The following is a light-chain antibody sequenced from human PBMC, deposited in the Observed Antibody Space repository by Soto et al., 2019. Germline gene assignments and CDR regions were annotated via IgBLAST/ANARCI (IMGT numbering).Light chain of an antibody. Sequence: EIVLTQSPGTLFLSPGERAILSCRASQSLSSSFLAWYQQKPGQAPRLLIYSSSNRATGIPDRFSGSGSGTDFTLTISRLEPADFAVYYCQQYGRSPLTFGGGTKVEIK. CDR3: QQYGRSPLT. V-gene: IGKV3-20*01. CDR1: QSLSSSF. J-gene: IGKJ4*01. CDR2: SSS.